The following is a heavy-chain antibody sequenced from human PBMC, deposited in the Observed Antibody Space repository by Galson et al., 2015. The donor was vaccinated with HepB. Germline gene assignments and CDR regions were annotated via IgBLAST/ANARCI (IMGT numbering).Heavy chain of an antibody. V-gene: IGHV3-23*01. CDR2: ISGSGGST. CDR3: AREIYPGTDTLSFDY. Sequence: SLRLSCAASGFTFSSYAMSWVRQAPGKGLEWVSAISGSGGSTYYADSVKGRFTISRDNSKNTLYLQMNSLRAEDTAVYYCAREIYPGTDTLSFDYWGQGTLVTVSS. D-gene: IGHD6-13*01. J-gene: IGHJ4*02. CDR1: GFTFSSYA.